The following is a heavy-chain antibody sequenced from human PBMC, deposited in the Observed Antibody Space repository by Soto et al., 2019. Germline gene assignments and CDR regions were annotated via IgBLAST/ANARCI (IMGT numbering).Heavy chain of an antibody. CDR3: ARGRYNCSFYGMDV. J-gene: IGHJ6*02. CDR1: GGTFSSYA. Sequence: ASVKVSCKASGGTFSSYAISWARQAPGQGLEWMGGIIPILGIANYARKFQGRVTITADKSTSTAYMELSSLRSEDTAVYYCARGRYNCSFYGMDVWGQGTTVTVSS. CDR2: IIPILGIA. V-gene: IGHV1-69*10. D-gene: IGHD5-12*01.